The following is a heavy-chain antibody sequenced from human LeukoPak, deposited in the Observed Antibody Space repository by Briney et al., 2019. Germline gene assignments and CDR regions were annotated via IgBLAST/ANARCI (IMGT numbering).Heavy chain of an antibody. D-gene: IGHD3-16*02. V-gene: IGHV7-4-1*02. J-gene: IGHJ4*02. CDR3: ARGGHDYVWGSYRYLEDY. CDR2: INTDTGSP. Sequence: ASVKVSCKAYGYSFTTYAMNWVRQAPGQGLEWMGWINTDTGSPTYAQGFTGRFVFSLDTSVDTAYLHISSLQTEDTAVYFCARGGHDYVWGSYRYLEDYWGQGTLVTVFS. CDR1: GYSFTTYA.